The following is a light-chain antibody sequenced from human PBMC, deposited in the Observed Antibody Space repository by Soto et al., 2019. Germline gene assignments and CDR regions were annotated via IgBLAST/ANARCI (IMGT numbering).Light chain of an antibody. V-gene: IGLV2-8*01. CDR3: SSYAGSKTYV. Sequence: QSVLTQPPSASGSPGQSVTISCTGTSSDVGGYNYVSWYQQHPGKAPKLMIYEVSKRPSGVPDRFSGSKSGNTASLTVSGLQAEDEADYYCSSYAGSKTYVFGTGTKSPS. J-gene: IGLJ1*01. CDR1: SSDVGGYNY. CDR2: EVS.